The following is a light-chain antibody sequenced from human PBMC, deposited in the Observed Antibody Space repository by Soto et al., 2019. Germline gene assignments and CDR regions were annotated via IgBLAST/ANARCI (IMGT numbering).Light chain of an antibody. CDR3: QKYNSAPRT. Sequence: DIQMTQSPSSLSASVGDRVTITCRASQGISNYLAWYQQKPGKVPKLLIYAASTLQSGVPSRFSGIRSATDFTLTISSLQPEDVGTYYCQKYNSAPRTFGQGTKVEIK. V-gene: IGKV1-27*01. J-gene: IGKJ1*01. CDR2: AAS. CDR1: QGISNY.